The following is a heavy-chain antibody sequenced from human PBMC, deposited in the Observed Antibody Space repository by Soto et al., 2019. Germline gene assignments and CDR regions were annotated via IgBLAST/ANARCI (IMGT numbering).Heavy chain of an antibody. CDR1: GFTFSGYG. CDR3: ARDGVGATTYFGYFDY. D-gene: IGHD1-26*01. CDR2: IRFDGSNI. Sequence: GGSLRLSCAASGFTFSGYGMHWVRQAPGKGLEWVAIIRFDGSNIYYADSVKGRFTISRDNSKNTLPLQMNSLRAEDTAFYYCARDGVGATTYFGYFDYWGQGTLVTVSS. V-gene: IGHV3-33*01. J-gene: IGHJ4*02.